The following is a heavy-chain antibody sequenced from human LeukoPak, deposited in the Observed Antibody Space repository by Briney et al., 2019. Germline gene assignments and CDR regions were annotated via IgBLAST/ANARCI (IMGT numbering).Heavy chain of an antibody. D-gene: IGHD1-14*01. Sequence: KPSETLSLTCAVSGYSISSAYYWGWIRQPPGKGLGWFGSIYHIGSTYYNPSLKSRVTISVDTSKNQFSLKLSSVTAADTAVYYCARDLSRILRNWFDPWGQATLVTVSS. V-gene: IGHV4-38-2*02. CDR1: GYSISSAYY. CDR3: ARDLSRILRNWFDP. J-gene: IGHJ5*02. CDR2: IYHIGST.